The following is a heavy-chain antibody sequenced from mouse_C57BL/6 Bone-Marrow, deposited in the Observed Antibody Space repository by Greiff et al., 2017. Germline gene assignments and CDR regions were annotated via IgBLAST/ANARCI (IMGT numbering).Heavy chain of an antibody. Sequence: QVQLQQPGAELVRPGTSVKLSCKASGYTFTSYWMHWVKQRPGQGLEWIGVIDPSDSYTNYNQKFKGKATLTVDTSSSTANMQLSSLTSEDSAVYYCARDITTVVAPVDYGGQGTTLTVSS. CDR3: ARDITTVVAPVDY. CDR2: IDPSDSYT. CDR1: GYTFTSYW. V-gene: IGHV1-59*01. D-gene: IGHD1-1*01. J-gene: IGHJ2*01.